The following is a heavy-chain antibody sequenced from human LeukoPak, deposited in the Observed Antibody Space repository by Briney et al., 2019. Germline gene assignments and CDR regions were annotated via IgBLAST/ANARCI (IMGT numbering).Heavy chain of an antibody. J-gene: IGHJ4*02. CDR3: AKAKGGSLQLPYHFDY. CDR2: IRYDGSNK. Sequence: PGGSLRLSCAASGFTFSSYGMHWVRQAPGKGLEWVAFIRYDGSNKYYADSVKGRFTISRDNSKNTLYLQMNSLRAEDTAVYYCAKAKGGSLQLPYHFDYWGQGTLVTVSS. V-gene: IGHV3-30*02. D-gene: IGHD1-26*01. CDR1: GFTFSSYG.